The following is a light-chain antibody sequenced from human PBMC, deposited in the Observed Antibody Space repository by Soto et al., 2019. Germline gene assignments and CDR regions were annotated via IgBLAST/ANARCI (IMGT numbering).Light chain of an antibody. CDR2: AAS. Sequence: DIQMTQSPSSLSASVGDRVTITCRASQSISSYLNWYQQKPGKAPKLLIYAASSLQSGVPSRFSGSGSGTEFSLTITSLQPEDFATYYCQQLFDSPITFGQGTRLET. CDR3: QQLFDSPIT. CDR1: QSISSY. V-gene: IGKV1-39*01. J-gene: IGKJ5*01.